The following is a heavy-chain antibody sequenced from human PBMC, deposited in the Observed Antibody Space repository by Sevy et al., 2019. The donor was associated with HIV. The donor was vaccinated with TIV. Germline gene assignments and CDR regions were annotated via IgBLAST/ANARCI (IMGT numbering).Heavy chain of an antibody. Sequence: SETLSLTCSVSGGPISSYYWSWIRQPPGKRLEWIGYINYSGSTNYNPSLNSRLTISVDTSKNQFSLRLTSVTAADTVVYYCARAPPVRSGDDSLNWFDPWGQGILVTVSS. V-gene: IGHV4-59*01. CDR1: GGPISSYY. CDR3: ARAPPVRSGDDSLNWFDP. D-gene: IGHD5-12*01. J-gene: IGHJ5*02. CDR2: INYSGST.